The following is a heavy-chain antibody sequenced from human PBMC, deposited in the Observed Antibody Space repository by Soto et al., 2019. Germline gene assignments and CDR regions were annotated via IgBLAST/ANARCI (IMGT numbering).Heavy chain of an antibody. CDR2: ISGSGGST. CDR3: AKVSGGGVYYYYYYMDV. V-gene: IGHV3-23*01. Sequence: GGSLRLSCAASGFTFSSYAMSWVRQAPGKGLEWVSAISGSGGSTYYADSVKGRFTISRDNSKNTLYLQMNSLRAEDTAVYYCAKVSGGGVYYYYYYMDVWGKGTTVTVSS. J-gene: IGHJ6*03. D-gene: IGHD3-16*01. CDR1: GFTFSSYA.